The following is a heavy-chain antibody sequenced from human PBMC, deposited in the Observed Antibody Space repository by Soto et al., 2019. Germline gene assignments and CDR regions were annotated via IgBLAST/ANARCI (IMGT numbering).Heavy chain of an antibody. J-gene: IGHJ4*02. D-gene: IGHD5-12*01. Sequence: GGSLRLSCAVSGFTFNNYWMSWVRQAPGKGLEWVANIKQDGTEKNYVDSVRGRFTISRDNAKNSLDLQMNSLTAEDTAVYYCASVAIWGQGTLVTVSS. V-gene: IGHV3-7*02. CDR2: IKQDGTEK. CDR3: ASVAI. CDR1: GFTFNNYW.